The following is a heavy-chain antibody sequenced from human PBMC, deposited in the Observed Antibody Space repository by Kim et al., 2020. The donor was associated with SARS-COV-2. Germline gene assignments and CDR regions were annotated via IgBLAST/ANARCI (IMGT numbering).Heavy chain of an antibody. CDR1: GGSFSGYY. J-gene: IGHJ5*02. V-gene: IGHV4-34*01. D-gene: IGHD6-6*01. Sequence: SETLSLTCAVYGGSFSGYYWSWIRQSPGKGLEWIGEINHSGSTNYNPSLKSRVTISVDTSKNQFSLKLSSVTAADTAVYYCARKQQLVLGRRNWFDPWGQGTLVTVSS. CDR2: INHSGST. CDR3: ARKQQLVLGRRNWFDP.